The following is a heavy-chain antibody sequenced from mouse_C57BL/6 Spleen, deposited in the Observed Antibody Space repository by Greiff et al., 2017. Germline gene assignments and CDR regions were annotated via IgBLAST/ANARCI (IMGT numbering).Heavy chain of an antibody. V-gene: IGHV1-20*01. Sequence: EVQLQQSGPELVKPGDSVKISCKASGYSFTGYFMNWVMQSHGKSLEWIGLINPYNGDTFYNQKFKGKATLTVAKSSSTAHMELRSLTSEDSAVYYCARRDYPYAMDYWGQGTSVTVSS. J-gene: IGHJ4*01. CDR1: GYSFTGYF. CDR2: INPYNGDT. CDR3: ARRDYPYAMDY. D-gene: IGHD2-4*01.